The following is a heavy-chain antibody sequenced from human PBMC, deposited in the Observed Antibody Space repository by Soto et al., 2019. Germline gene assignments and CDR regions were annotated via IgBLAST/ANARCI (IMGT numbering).Heavy chain of an antibody. CDR3: ARGEKSGWSGGYYYYGMDV. V-gene: IGHV4-4*02. Sequence: SETLSLTCAVSGGSISSSNWWSWVRQPPGKGLEWIGEIYHSGSTNYNPSLKSRVTISVDKPKNQFSLKLSSVTAADTAVYYCARGEKSGWSGGYYYYGMDVWGQGTTVT. D-gene: IGHD6-19*01. J-gene: IGHJ6*02. CDR2: IYHSGST. CDR1: GGSISSSNW.